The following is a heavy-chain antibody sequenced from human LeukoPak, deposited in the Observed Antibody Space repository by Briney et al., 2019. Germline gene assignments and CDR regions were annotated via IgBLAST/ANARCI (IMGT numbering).Heavy chain of an antibody. CDR2: ISSNGGST. CDR3: ATDRILTGYRYDGAFDI. Sequence: GGSLRLSCAASGFTFSSYAMHWVRQAPGKGLEYVSAISSNGGSTYYANSVKGRFTISRDNSKNTLYLQMGSLRSEDTAVYYCATDRILTGYRYDGAFDIWGQGTMVTVSS. D-gene: IGHD3-9*01. J-gene: IGHJ3*02. V-gene: IGHV3-64*01. CDR1: GFTFSSYA.